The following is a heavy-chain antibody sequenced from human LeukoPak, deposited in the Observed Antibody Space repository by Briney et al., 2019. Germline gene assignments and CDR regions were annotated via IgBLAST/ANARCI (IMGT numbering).Heavy chain of an antibody. CDR3: ARSAGTQQPGAFDI. CDR2: IYYSGST. CDR1: GGSISGSSYY. D-gene: IGHD6-13*01. Sequence: SETLSLTCTVSGGSISGSSYYWGWIRQPPGKGLEWIGSIYYSGSTYYNPSLKSRVTISVDTSKNQFSLKLSSVTAADTAVYYCARSAGTQQPGAFDIWGQGTMVTVSS. V-gene: IGHV4-39*07. J-gene: IGHJ3*02.